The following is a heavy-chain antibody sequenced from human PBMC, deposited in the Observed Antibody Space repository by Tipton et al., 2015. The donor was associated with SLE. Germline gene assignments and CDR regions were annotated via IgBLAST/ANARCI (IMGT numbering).Heavy chain of an antibody. D-gene: IGHD6-13*01. CDR1: GGSFSGYY. Sequence: LRLSCAVYGGSFSGYYWSWIRQPPGKGLEWIGDICDIGTTIYNPSLKSRVTISVDTSKNQFSLKLSSVTAADTAVYYCARTGYSSSWLYFQHWGQGTLVTVSS. J-gene: IGHJ1*01. CDR2: ICDIGTT. V-gene: IGHV4-34*01. CDR3: ARTGYSSSWLYFQH.